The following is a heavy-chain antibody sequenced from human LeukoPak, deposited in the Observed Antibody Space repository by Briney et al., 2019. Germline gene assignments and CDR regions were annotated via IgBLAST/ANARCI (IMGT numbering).Heavy chain of an antibody. D-gene: IGHD6-13*01. V-gene: IGHV3-48*04. J-gene: IGHJ6*03. CDR1: GFTFSSYS. CDR2: ISSSSSTI. CDR3: ARVGGAAAGVYYYYMDV. Sequence: PGGSLRLSCAASGFTFSSYSMNWVRQAPGKGLEWVSYISSSSSTIYYADSVKGRFTISRDNAKNSLYLQMNSLRAEDTAVYYCARVGGAAAGVYYYYMDVWGKGTTVTVSS.